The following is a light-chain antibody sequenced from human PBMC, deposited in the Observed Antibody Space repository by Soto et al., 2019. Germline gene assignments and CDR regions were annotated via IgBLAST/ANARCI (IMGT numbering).Light chain of an antibody. Sequence: EIVMTQSPATLSVSRGERATLSCRANQAISSNLAWYQQKPGQAPRLLIYGASTRATGIPDRFSGSGSGTEFTLTISSLQSEDFEVYYCQHYNNWLGTFGGGTKVDI. CDR1: QAISSN. CDR3: QHYNNWLGT. V-gene: IGKV3-15*01. J-gene: IGKJ4*01. CDR2: GAS.